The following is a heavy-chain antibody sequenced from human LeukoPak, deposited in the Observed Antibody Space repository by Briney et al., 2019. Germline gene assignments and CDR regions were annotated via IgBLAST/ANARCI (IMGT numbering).Heavy chain of an antibody. CDR1: GFTFSSYA. CDR2: INGSGGST. CDR3: AKSSSQWLVRGYFDY. Sequence: GGSLRLSCAASGFTFSSYAMSWVRQAPGKGLEWVSAINGSGGSTDYADSVKGRFTISRDISKSTLYLQMNSLRAEDTALYYCAKSSSQWLVRGYFDYWGQGTLVTVSS. J-gene: IGHJ4*02. D-gene: IGHD6-19*01. V-gene: IGHV3-23*01.